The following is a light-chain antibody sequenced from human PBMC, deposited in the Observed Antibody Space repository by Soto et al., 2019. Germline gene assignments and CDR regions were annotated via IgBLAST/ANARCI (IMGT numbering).Light chain of an antibody. Sequence: ASQGITNHLAWYQQTPGKVPKLLIYAASPLHSGGPSRCSGSGSRTDFTLTIRLLQPEDGAPYCRQKYTFAPNTFGHGTKVDIK. V-gene: IGKV1-27*01. CDR3: QKYTFAPNT. CDR2: AAS. J-gene: IGKJ2*01. CDR1: QGITNH.